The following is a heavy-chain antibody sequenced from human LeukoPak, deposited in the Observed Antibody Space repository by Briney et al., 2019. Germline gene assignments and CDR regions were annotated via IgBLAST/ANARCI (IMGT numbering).Heavy chain of an antibody. CDR2: IYTSGST. Sequence: SETLSLTCTVSGGSISSYYWSWVRQPAGKGLEWIGRIYTSGSTSYNPSLKSRVTMSVDTSKNQFSLKLSSVTAADTAVYYCARDGISGGIFWSGYHLDNDAFDIWGQGTMVTVSS. V-gene: IGHV4-4*07. J-gene: IGHJ3*02. CDR1: GGSISSYY. CDR3: ARDGISGGIFWSGYHLDNDAFDI. D-gene: IGHD3-3*01.